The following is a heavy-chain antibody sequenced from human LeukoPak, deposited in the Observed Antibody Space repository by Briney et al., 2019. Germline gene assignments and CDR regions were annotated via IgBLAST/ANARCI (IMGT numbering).Heavy chain of an antibody. J-gene: IGHJ6*03. Sequence: ASVKVSCKASGGTFSSYAISWVRQAPGQGLEWMGRIIPIFGTANYAQKFQGRVTITTGESRSTAYMAMSSLRSEDTAVYYCARGPLGDILTGYYTVYYYYMDVWGKGTTVTVSS. V-gene: IGHV1-69*05. CDR1: GGTFSSYA. CDR2: IIPIFGTA. D-gene: IGHD3-9*01. CDR3: ARGPLGDILTGYYTVYYYYMDV.